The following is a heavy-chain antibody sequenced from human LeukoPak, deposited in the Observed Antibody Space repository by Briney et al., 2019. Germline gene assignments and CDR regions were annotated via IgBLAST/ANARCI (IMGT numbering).Heavy chain of an antibody. CDR1: GFTFSSYA. Sequence: PGGSLRLSCAASGFTFSSYAMSWVRQAPGKGLEWVSAISGRGGSTYYADSVKGRFTISRDNSKNTLYLQMNSLRAEDTAVYYCAKSHYYDSSGYFFEGFDYWGQGTLVTVSS. CDR2: ISGRGGST. J-gene: IGHJ4*02. D-gene: IGHD3-22*01. V-gene: IGHV3-23*01. CDR3: AKSHYYDSSGYFFEGFDY.